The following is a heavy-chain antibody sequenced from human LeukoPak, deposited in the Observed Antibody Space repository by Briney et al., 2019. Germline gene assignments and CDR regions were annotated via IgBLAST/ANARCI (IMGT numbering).Heavy chain of an antibody. CDR3: ARDLRRIAVAGPEFDY. CDR1: GGTFSSYA. CDR2: IIPILGIA. D-gene: IGHD6-19*01. V-gene: IGHV1-69*04. Sequence: AASVKVSCKASGGTFSSYAISWVRQAPGQGLEWMGRIIPILGIANYAQKLQGRVTMTTDTSTSTAYMELRSLRSDDTAVYYCARDLRRIAVAGPEFDYWGQGTLVTVSS. J-gene: IGHJ4*02.